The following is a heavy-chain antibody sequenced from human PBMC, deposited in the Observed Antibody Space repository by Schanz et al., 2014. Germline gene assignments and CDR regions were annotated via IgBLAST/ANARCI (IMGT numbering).Heavy chain of an antibody. CDR1: GGTFSSFG. J-gene: IGHJ6*03. D-gene: IGHD2-2*02. V-gene: IGHV1-3*01. CDR3: AGTYCSSTSCYTGYYYMDV. CDR2: INAGTGNT. Sequence: QVHLVQSGAEVKKPGSSVKVSCKASGGTFSSFGINWVRQAPGQGLEWMGWINAGTGNTEYSQKFQGRVTITRDTLASTAYRELTSLRSEDTAVYYCAGTYCSSTSCYTGYYYMDVWGKGTTVTVSS.